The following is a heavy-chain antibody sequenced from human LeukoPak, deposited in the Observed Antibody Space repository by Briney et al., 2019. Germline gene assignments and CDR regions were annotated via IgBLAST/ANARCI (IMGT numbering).Heavy chain of an antibody. V-gene: IGHV4-59*01. CDR1: GGSISSYY. J-gene: IGHJ4*02. D-gene: IGHD5-24*01. CDR2: IYYSGST. CDR3: ARDIFRHGRWLQSSRVYYFDY. Sequence: SETLSLTCTVSGGSISSYYWSWIRQPPGKGLEWIGYIYYSGSTNYNPSLKSRVTISVDTSKNQFSLKLSSVTAADTAVYYCARDIFRHGRWLQSSRVYYFDYWGQGTLVTVSS.